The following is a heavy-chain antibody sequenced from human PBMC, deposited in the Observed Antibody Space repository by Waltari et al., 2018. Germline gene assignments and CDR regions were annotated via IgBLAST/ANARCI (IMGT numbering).Heavy chain of an antibody. Sequence: QLQLQESGPGLVKPSETLSLTCAVSGGSFTSRSWSWIRQPPWKELEWIGRISGGGGGTVYNPSLKSRVAFLTDTSNNQFSLTLISVTAAETAVYYCARDCSDDICFPDWGQGILVTVSS. CDR3: ARDCSDDICFPD. CDR2: ISGGGGGT. V-gene: IGHV4-4*07. CDR1: GGSFTSRS. J-gene: IGHJ4*02. D-gene: IGHD2-15*01.